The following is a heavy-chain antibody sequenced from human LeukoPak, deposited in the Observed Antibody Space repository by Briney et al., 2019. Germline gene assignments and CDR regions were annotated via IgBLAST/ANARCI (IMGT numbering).Heavy chain of an antibody. V-gene: IGHV3-48*01. J-gene: IGHJ4*02. CDR2: ISSSSSTI. D-gene: IGHD2-15*01. CDR1: GFTFSSYS. CDR3: ARDEVVAAITLDY. Sequence: GGSLRLSCAASGFTFSSYSMNWVRQAPGKGLEWVSYISSSSSTIYYADSVKGRFTISRDNAKNPLYLQMNSLRAEDTAVYYCARDEVVAAITLDYWGQGTLVTVSS.